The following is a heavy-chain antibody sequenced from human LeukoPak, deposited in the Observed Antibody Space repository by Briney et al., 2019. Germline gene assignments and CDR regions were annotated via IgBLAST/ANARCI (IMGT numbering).Heavy chain of an antibody. CDR1: GGSISSGGYY. CDR3: ARLLYAHQAGYCSSTSCYYYGMDV. D-gene: IGHD2-2*01. J-gene: IGHJ6*02. V-gene: IGHV4-31*03. Sequence: PSETLSLTCTVSGGSISSGGYYWSWIRQHPGKGLEWIGYIYYSGSTYYNPSLKSRVTISVDTSKNQFSLKLSSVTAADTAVYYCARLLYAHQAGYCSSTSCYYYGMDVWGQGTTVTVSS. CDR2: IYYSGST.